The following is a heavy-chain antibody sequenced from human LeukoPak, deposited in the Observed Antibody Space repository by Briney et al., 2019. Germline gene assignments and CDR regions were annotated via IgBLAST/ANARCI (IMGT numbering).Heavy chain of an antibody. J-gene: IGHJ4*02. V-gene: IGHV3-48*03. Sequence: GGSLRLSCAASGFTFSSYEMHWVRQAPGQGLEWVSYISSSGSTISYADSVNGRFTIYREYAKKSLYLQMNSLRAEDTAVYYWASTRYFDWLLGGWHYWGQGTLVTVSS. CDR1: GFTFSSYE. CDR3: ASTRYFDWLLGGWHY. D-gene: IGHD3-9*01. CDR2: ISSSGSTI.